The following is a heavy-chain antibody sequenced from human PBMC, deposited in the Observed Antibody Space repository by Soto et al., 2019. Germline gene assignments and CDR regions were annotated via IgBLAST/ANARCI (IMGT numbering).Heavy chain of an antibody. CDR1: GYTFTSYA. D-gene: IGHD6-19*01. CDR2: INAGNGNT. CDR3: ARGVAGPLHWFDP. Sequence: QVQLVQSGAEVKKPGASVKVSCKASGYTFTSYAMHWVRQAPGQRLEWMGWINAGNGNTKYSQKFQGRVNITRDTSANTAYMELSSLRTEDTAVYYCARGVAGPLHWFDPWGQGTLVTVSS. J-gene: IGHJ5*02. V-gene: IGHV1-3*01.